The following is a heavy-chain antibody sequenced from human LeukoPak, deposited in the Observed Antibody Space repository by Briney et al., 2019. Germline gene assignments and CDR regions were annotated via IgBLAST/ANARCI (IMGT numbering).Heavy chain of an antibody. CDR2: INPDSGAT. V-gene: IGHV1-2*02. J-gene: IGHJ3*02. D-gene: IGHD3-10*01. Sequence: ASVKVSCKASGYTFTSYGISWVRQAPGQGLEWMGWINPDSGATKYAPKFQGRVTMTRDTSISTAYMELSRLSSDDTAVYFCAKVKNYFDTFDIWGQGTLVTVSS. CDR3: AKVKNYFDTFDI. CDR1: GYTFTSYG.